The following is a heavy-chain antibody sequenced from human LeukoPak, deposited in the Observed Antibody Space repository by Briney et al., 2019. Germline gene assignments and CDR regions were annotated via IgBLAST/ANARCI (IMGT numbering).Heavy chain of an antibody. Sequence: ASVKVSCKASGYTFTSYGISWVRHAPGQGLEWMGWISAYNGNTDYAQKVRGRVTMTTDTSTSTAYMELRSVRSDDTAVYYCARGLPWGQNSLYGMDVWGQGTTVTVSS. J-gene: IGHJ6*02. CDR2: ISAYNGNT. V-gene: IGHV1-18*01. D-gene: IGHD7-27*01. CDR1: GYTFTSYG. CDR3: ARGLPWGQNSLYGMDV.